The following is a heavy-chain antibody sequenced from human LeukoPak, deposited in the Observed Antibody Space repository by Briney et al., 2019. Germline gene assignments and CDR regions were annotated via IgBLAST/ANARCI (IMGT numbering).Heavy chain of an antibody. J-gene: IGHJ4*02. V-gene: IGHV3-7*04. CDR3: ARSYSYAYEF. D-gene: IGHD3-16*01. CDR1: GFTFTTYW. Sequence: GGSLRLSCVASGFTFTTYWMSWVRQAPGKGLEWVANIKPDGSGKYYVDSVKGRLTVSRDNTKNSLSLQMNSLRVEDTAVYYCARSYSYAYEFWGQGTLVTVSS. CDR2: IKPDGSGK.